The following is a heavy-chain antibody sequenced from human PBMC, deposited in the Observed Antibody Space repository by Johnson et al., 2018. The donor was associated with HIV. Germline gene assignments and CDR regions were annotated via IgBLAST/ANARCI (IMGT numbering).Heavy chain of an antibody. Sequence: QVQLVESGGGVVQPGGSLRLSCAASGFTFSSYGMYWVRQAPGKGLEWVAFISYDGINKHYADSVEGRFTISRDNSKNTLYLQMNSLRAEDTAVYYCAKDLEHILTYAFDIWGQGTMVTVSS. CDR3: AKDLEHILTYAFDI. V-gene: IGHV3-30*02. D-gene: IGHD2-21*01. CDR1: GFTFSSYG. J-gene: IGHJ3*02. CDR2: ISYDGINK.